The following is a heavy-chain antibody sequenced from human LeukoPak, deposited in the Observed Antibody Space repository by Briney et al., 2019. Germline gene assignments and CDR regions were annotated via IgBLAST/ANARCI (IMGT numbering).Heavy chain of an antibody. Sequence: PSETLSLTCTVSGGSISSSSYYWGWIRQPPGKGLEWIGSIYYSGSTYYNPSLKSRVTISVDTSKNQFSLKLSSVTAADTAVYYCARVGLGGYCTNGVCPDAFDIWGQGTMVTVSS. D-gene: IGHD2-8*01. J-gene: IGHJ3*02. CDR3: ARVGLGGYCTNGVCPDAFDI. V-gene: IGHV4-39*07. CDR2: IYYSGST. CDR1: GGSISSSSYY.